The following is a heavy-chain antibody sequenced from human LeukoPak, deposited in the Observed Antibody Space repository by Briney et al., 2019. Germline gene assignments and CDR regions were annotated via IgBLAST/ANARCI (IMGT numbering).Heavy chain of an antibody. Sequence: GGSLRLSCAPSGFTFSYYSMNWVRQAPGKGLEWVSGISSSGGGTYYADSVKGRFTISRDNSKNTLYLHMNSLRAEDTAVYYCAREGVVVTATRYYFDSWGQGTLVTVSS. CDR2: ISSSGGGT. CDR3: AREGVVVTATRYYFDS. V-gene: IGHV3-23*01. D-gene: IGHD2-15*01. CDR1: GFTFSYYS. J-gene: IGHJ4*02.